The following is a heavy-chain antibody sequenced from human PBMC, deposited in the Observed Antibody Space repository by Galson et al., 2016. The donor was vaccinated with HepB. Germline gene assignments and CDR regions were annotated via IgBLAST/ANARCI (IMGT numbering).Heavy chain of an antibody. V-gene: IGHV3-23*01. D-gene: IGHD6-19*01. J-gene: IGHJ3*02. CDR2: ISGSGYNT. CDR1: GFTFSSYA. Sequence: SLRLSCAASGFTFSSYAMSWVRQAPGKGLEWVSTISGSGYNTYYADSVKGRLTISGDNSKNTLYLQMNSLRAEDTAVYYCAKSQPGYSSGWYTLPIDAFDIWGQGTMVTVSS. CDR3: AKSQPGYSSGWYTLPIDAFDI.